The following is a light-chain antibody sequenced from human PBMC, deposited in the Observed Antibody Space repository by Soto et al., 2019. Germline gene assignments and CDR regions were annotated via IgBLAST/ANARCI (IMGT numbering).Light chain of an antibody. J-gene: IGLJ3*02. V-gene: IGLV4-69*01. Sequence: QLVLTQSPSASASLGASVNLTCTLSSGHNSNAITWHQQQPEKGPRFLMKVDSDGSHIKGDGIPDRFSGSTSGAERYLTISSLQSEDEADYYCQTWGTGIRVFGGGTKLTVL. CDR2: VDSDGSH. CDR1: SGHNSNA. CDR3: QTWGTGIRV.